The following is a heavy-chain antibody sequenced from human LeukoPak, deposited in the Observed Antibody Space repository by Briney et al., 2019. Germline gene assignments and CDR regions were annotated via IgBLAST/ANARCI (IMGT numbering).Heavy chain of an antibody. D-gene: IGHD3-10*01. CDR1: GYTFTGYY. CDR2: INPNSGGT. CDR3: AREFTMVGGVPGDYYYGMDV. J-gene: IGHJ6*02. Sequence: ASVKVSCKASGYTFTGYYMHWVRQAPGQGLEWMGWINPNSGGTNYAQKFQGWVTMTRDTSISTAYMELSRLRSDDTAVYYCAREFTMVGGVPGDYYYGMDVWGQGTTVTVSS. V-gene: IGHV1-2*04.